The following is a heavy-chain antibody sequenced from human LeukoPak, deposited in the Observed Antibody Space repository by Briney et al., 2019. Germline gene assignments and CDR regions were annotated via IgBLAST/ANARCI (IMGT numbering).Heavy chain of an antibody. D-gene: IGHD2/OR15-2a*01. J-gene: IGHJ4*02. V-gene: IGHV4-34*01. Sequence: SETLSLTCAVYGESFSGYYWNWIRQPPGKGLEWIEEINHTGGTNYNPSLKSRVTISADTSKNQFSLNLSSVTAADTAVYYCVRQRVVGFYDPFDFWGQGTLVTVSS. CDR1: GESFSGYY. CDR3: VRQRVVGFYDPFDF. CDR2: INHTGGT.